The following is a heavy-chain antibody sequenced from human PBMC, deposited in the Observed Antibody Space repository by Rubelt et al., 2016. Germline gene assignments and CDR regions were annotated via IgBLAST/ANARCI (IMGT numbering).Heavy chain of an antibody. Sequence: QVQLQESGPGLVKPSETLSLTCSVSGYSISSGYYWAWIRQPPGKGLEWIASIDHSGNTHYNPSLKSRVTISVDTAKNQVSLKLTSVTAADTAVYYCAGDYGGNSAVSWGRGTLITVSS. CDR2: IDHSGNT. D-gene: IGHD4-23*01. CDR1: GYSISSGYY. V-gene: IGHV4-38-2*02. J-gene: IGHJ5*02. CDR3: AGDYGGNSAVS.